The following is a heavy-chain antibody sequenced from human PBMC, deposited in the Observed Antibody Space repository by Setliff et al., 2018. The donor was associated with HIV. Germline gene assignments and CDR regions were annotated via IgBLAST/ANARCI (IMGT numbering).Heavy chain of an antibody. Sequence: PSETLSLTCTVSGGSASNSRYYWAWIRQPPGKGLEYIGSIYYNEKTYYSPSLKSRVTMSVDTSKNQFSLKLTSVTAADTAVYYCARDFVHLTNYYDSDRYVYWGQGTLVTVSS. D-gene: IGHD3-22*01. CDR2: IYYNEKT. J-gene: IGHJ4*02. CDR3: ARDFVHLTNYYDSDRYVY. CDR1: GGSASNSRYY. V-gene: IGHV4-39*07.